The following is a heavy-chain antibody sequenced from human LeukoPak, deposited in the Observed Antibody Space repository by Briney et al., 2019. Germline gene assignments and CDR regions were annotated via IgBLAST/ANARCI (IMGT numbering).Heavy chain of an antibody. CDR1: GGSIRSYY. CDR2: IYTGGST. CDR3: AATTYYYDSSGDSDALDI. D-gene: IGHD3-22*01. V-gene: IGHV4-4*07. J-gene: IGHJ3*02. Sequence: SETLSLTCTVSGGSIRSYYWSWIRQPAGKGLEWIGRIYTGGSTNYNPSLKSRVTMSVDTSKKQTSLKLSSVTAADTAVYYCAATTYYYDSSGDSDALDIWGQGTMVTVSS.